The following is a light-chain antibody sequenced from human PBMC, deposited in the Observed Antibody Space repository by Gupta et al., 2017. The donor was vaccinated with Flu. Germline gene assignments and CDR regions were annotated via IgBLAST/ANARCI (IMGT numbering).Light chain of an antibody. CDR3: QQYRNSTLT. J-gene: IGKJ4*01. V-gene: IGKV1-5*03. CDR2: EAS. CDR1: QSISSW. Sequence: DIQMTQSPSTLSASVGDRVTITCRASQSISSWLAWYQQKPGRAPKLLIYEASGLQSGVPSRFSGGGSATEFTLTISSLQPDDFATYYCQQYRNSTLTFGGGTKVEI.